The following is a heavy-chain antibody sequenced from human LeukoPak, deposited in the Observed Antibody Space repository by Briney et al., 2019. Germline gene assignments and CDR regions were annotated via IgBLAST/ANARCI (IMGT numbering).Heavy chain of an antibody. CDR2: IRYDGNDK. CDR1: RFTFSNYV. Sequence: PGGSLRLSCAASRFTFSNYVMHWVRQAPGKGLEWVAFIRYDGNDKFYADSVKGRFTISRDTSSNTLYLQMNSLRNDDTAVYYCAKDLMRDRWFAESWGQGTLVTVSS. CDR3: AKDLMRDRWFAES. V-gene: IGHV3-30*02. J-gene: IGHJ5*02. D-gene: IGHD3-10*01.